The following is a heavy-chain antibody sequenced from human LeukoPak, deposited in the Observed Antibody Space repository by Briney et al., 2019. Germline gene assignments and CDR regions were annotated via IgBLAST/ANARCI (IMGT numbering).Heavy chain of an antibody. Sequence: PSETLSLTCTVSGASISSCSYSWAWIPQPPGQGLEWIGTISCSGSTYYNPFLRSRVTICVDTSKDQFSLKLSSVTAADTAVYYGARGGPAAGQEFFDYWGQGTLVTVSS. CDR2: ISCSGST. CDR3: ARGGPAAGQEFFDY. J-gene: IGHJ4*02. CDR1: GASISSCSYS. V-gene: IGHV4-39*01. D-gene: IGHD6-13*01.